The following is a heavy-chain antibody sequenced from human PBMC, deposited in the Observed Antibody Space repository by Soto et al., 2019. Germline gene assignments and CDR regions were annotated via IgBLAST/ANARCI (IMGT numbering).Heavy chain of an antibody. CDR3: ARAQTFFGIITVFDN. CDR2: IYYRGST. V-gene: IGHV4-31*03. CDR1: GGSIIRGGYY. J-gene: IGHJ4*02. D-gene: IGHD3-3*01. Sequence: SETLSLTCTVSGGSIIRGGYYWSWIRQHPGKGLEWIGYIYYRGSTNYNPSLKSRVTISIDTSKNQFSLKLSSVTAADTAVYYCARAQTFFGIITVFDNWGQGTLVTVSS.